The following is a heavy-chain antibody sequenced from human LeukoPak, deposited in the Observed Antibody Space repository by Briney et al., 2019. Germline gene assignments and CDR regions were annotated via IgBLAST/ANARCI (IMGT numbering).Heavy chain of an antibody. J-gene: IGHJ4*02. CDR1: GYNFRGYY. CDR2: INPNSGGT. V-gene: IGHV1-2*02. Sequence: ASVKVSCKASGYNFRGYYIHWVRQAPGQGLEWMGWINPNSGGTNYAQKFQGRVTMTRDTSISTAYMELSRLRSDDTAVYYCARVSPEDTDDYYGGNSGASNYWGQGTLVTVSS. D-gene: IGHD4-23*01. CDR3: ARVSPEDTDDYYGGNSGASNY.